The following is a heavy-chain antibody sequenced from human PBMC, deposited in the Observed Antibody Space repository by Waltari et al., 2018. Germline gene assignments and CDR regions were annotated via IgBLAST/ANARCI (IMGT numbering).Heavy chain of an antibody. V-gene: IGHV1-69*13. CDR3: ARGVVVAAIDYYYYGMDV. Sequence: QVQLVQSGAEVKKPGSSVKVSCKASGGTFSSYAISWVRQAPGHGLEWMGGIIPIFGTANYAQKFQGRVTITADESTSTAYMELSSLRSEDTAVYYCARGVVVAAIDYYYYGMDVWGQGTTVTVSS. CDR1: GGTFSSYA. J-gene: IGHJ6*02. D-gene: IGHD2-15*01. CDR2: IIPIFGTA.